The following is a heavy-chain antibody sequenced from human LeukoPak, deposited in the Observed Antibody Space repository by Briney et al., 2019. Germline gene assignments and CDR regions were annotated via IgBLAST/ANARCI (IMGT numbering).Heavy chain of an antibody. J-gene: IGHJ3*02. CDR1: GFTFRSYW. V-gene: IGHV3-7*01. CDR2: IKQDGSEM. D-gene: IGHD3-22*01. Sequence: GVSLRLSCAASGFTFRSYWMDWVRQAPGKGLEWVANIKQDGSEMYYVDSVKGRFTISRDNTKNSLFLHMSSLRAEDTAVYFCASSYFDNSLHAYDIWGQGTMVTVSS. CDR3: ASSYFDNSLHAYDI.